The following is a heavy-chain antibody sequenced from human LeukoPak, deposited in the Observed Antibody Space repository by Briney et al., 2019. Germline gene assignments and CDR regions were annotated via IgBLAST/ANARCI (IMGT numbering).Heavy chain of an antibody. V-gene: IGHV1-18*01. J-gene: IGHJ6*02. CDR3: AREGDYGDYRVYYYGMDV. CDR1: GYTFTSYG. CDR2: ISAYNGNT. Sequence: ASVKVSCKASGYTFTSYGISWVRQAPGQGLEWMGWISAYNGNTKYAQKLQGRVTMTTDTSTSTAYMELRSLRSDDTAVYYCAREGDYGDYRVYYYGMDVWGQGTTVTVSS. D-gene: IGHD4-17*01.